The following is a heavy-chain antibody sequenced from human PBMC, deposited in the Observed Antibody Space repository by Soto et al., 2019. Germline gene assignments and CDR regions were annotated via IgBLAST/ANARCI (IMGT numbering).Heavy chain of an antibody. V-gene: IGHV3-9*01. Sequence: GGSLRLSCAASGFTFDDYAMHWVRQAPGKGLEWVSGISWNSGSIGYADSVKGRFTISRDNAKNSLYLQMNSLRAEDTALYYCAKATRYSRSGFDYWGQGTMVTVSS. CDR1: GFTFDDYA. D-gene: IGHD5-18*01. J-gene: IGHJ4*02. CDR2: ISWNSGSI. CDR3: AKATRYSRSGFDY.